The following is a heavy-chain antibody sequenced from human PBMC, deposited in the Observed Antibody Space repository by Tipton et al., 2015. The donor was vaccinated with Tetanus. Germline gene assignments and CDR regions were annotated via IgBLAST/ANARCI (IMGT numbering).Heavy chain of an antibody. Sequence: SLRLSCAASGFNFKTLGINWVRQAPGKGLEWISYISSSGTTMYYADSVKGRFTISRDNAKNSLYLQMNNLRAEDTAVYFCASGSALDYWGQGTLVTVSS. CDR3: ASGSALDY. V-gene: IGHV3-48*04. J-gene: IGHJ4*02. CDR1: GFNFKTLG. D-gene: IGHD6-25*01. CDR2: ISSSGTTM.